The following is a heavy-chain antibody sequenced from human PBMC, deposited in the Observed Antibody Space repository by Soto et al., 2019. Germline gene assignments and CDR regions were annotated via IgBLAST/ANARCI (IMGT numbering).Heavy chain of an antibody. D-gene: IGHD3-9*01. J-gene: IGHJ3*02. CDR1: GGSISSYY. CDR3: ARGTPLRYFDWLLRVNAFDI. CDR2: IYYSGST. Sequence: SETLSLTCTVSGGSISSYYWSWIRQPPGKGLEWIGYIYYSGSTNYNPSLKSRVTISVDTFKNQFSLKLSSVTAADTAVYYCARGTPLRYFDWLLRVNAFDIWGQGTMVTVSS. V-gene: IGHV4-59*01.